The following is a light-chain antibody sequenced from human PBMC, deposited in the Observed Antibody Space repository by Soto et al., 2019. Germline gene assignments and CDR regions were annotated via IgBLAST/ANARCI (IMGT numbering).Light chain of an antibody. V-gene: IGLV2-14*01. J-gene: IGLJ1*01. CDR2: DVS. Sequence: QSVLTQRASVSGSPGQSITISCTGTSSEVGGYNYVSWNQQHPGKAPKLMIYDVSNRPSGVSNRFSGSKSGNTASLTIYGLQSVFEADYYCSSYTSISTLSYVFGTGTKVTVL. CDR3: SSYTSISTLSYV. CDR1: SSEVGGYNY.